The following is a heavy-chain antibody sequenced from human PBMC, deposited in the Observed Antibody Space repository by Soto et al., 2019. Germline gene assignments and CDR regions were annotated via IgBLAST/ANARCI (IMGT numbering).Heavy chain of an antibody. CDR3: ARDTRPYDSSGYYYFDY. CDR1: GASVSTYY. Sequence: SETLSLTCTVSGASVSTYYWSWIRQPPGKGLQWIGYRHYSGSTKYNPSLKSRVTISLDTSKNQFSLKLNSVTAADTAVYFCARDTRPYDSSGYYYFDYWGQGTLVTVS. J-gene: IGHJ4*02. D-gene: IGHD3-22*01. V-gene: IGHV4-59*02. CDR2: RHYSGST.